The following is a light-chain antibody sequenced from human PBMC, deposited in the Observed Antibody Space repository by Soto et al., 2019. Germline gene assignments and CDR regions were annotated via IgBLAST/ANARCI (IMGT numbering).Light chain of an antibody. V-gene: IGKV3-20*01. CDR2: GVS. CDR3: QQSYSTPRT. J-gene: IGKJ1*01. CDR1: QSIDNIY. Sequence: ENVLTQSPCTLSLSPGERATLSCRASQSIDNIYFAWYQQKAGQAPRLLIYGVSSRATGIPDRFSGSGSGTDFTLTVSSLQPEDFATYFCQQSYSTPRTFGQGTKVDIK.